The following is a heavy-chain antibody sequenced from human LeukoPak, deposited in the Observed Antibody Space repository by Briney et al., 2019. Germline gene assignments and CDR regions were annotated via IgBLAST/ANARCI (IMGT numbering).Heavy chain of an antibody. Sequence: SETLSLTCTVSGGSISSGGYYWSWIRQPPGKGLEWIGSIYHSETTYYNPSLKSRVIISVDTSKNQFSLKLNSVTAADTAVYYCGRPNPDSSGYYGSFDPWGQGILVTVSS. V-gene: IGHV4-39*01. D-gene: IGHD3-22*01. CDR3: GRPNPDSSGYYGSFDP. CDR2: IYHSETT. CDR1: GGSISSGGYY. J-gene: IGHJ5*02.